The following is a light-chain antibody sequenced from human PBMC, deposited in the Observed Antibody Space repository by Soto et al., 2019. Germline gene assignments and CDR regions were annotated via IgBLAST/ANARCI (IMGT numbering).Light chain of an antibody. CDR2: EVV. CDR3: KSYAGSNTYV. CDR1: KSDIGVYDF. V-gene: IGLV2-8*01. Sequence: QSVLTQPPSASGSPGQSVTISCTGTKSDIGVYDFVSWNQHHPGKAPRLIIYEVVQRPSGVPDRFSGSKSGNTASLTVSGLQAADEDDYFCKSYAGSNTYVFGSGTKV. J-gene: IGLJ1*01.